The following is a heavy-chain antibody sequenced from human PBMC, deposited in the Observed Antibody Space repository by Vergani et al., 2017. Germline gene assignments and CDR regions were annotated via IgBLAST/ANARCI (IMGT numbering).Heavy chain of an antibody. CDR1: GGSFSGYY. CDR3: ARVPRWLQLRYFDY. CDR2: INHSGST. D-gene: IGHD5-24*01. V-gene: IGHV4-34*01. J-gene: IGHJ4*02. Sequence: QVQLQQWGAGLLKPSETLSPTCAVYGGSFSGYYWSGIRQPPGKGLEWIGEINHSGSTNYNPSLKSRVTISVDTSKNQFSLKLSSVTAADTAVYYCARVPRWLQLRYFDYWGQGTLVTVSS.